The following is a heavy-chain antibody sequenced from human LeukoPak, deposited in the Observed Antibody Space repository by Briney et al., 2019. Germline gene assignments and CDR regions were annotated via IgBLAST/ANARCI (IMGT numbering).Heavy chain of an antibody. CDR1: GFTFSSYG. CDR2: IYSGGST. D-gene: IGHD3-10*01. Sequence: PGGSLRLSCAASGFTFSSYGMSWVRQAPGKGLEWVSVIYSGGSTYYADSVKGRFTISRDNSKNTLYLQMNSLRAEDTAVYYCARSDYGSGSPDYDYWGQGTLVTVSS. CDR3: ARSDYGSGSPDYDY. J-gene: IGHJ4*02. V-gene: IGHV3-53*01.